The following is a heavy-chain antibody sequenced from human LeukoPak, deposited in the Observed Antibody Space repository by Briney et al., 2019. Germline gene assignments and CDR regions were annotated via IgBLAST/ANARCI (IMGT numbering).Heavy chain of an antibody. CDR2: IWYDGSNK. Sequence: GGSLRLSCAASGFIFSSYGMHWVRQAPGKGLEWVAVIWYDGSNKYYADSVKGRFTISRDNSKNTLYLQMNSLRAEDTAVYYCAKSITGTTLFYFDYWGQGTLVTVSS. V-gene: IGHV3-33*06. D-gene: IGHD1-7*01. J-gene: IGHJ4*02. CDR3: AKSITGTTLFYFDY. CDR1: GFIFSSYG.